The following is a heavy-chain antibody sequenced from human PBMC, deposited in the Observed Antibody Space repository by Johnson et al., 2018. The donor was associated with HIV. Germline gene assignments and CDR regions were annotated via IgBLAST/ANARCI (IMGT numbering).Heavy chain of an antibody. D-gene: IGHD3-10*01. CDR2: IRYDGSSR. CDR1: GFTFSKYG. V-gene: IGHV3-30*02. Sequence: QVQLVESGGGVVQPGGSLRLSCAASGFTFSKYGMHWVRQAPGTGLDWVAFIRYDGSSRYYANSVKGRFTISRDNSKSTLYLQMNSLRAEDTAVYYCARDQDPYYYGSGTLSIWGQGTMVTVSS. CDR3: ARDQDPYYYGSGTLSI. J-gene: IGHJ3*02.